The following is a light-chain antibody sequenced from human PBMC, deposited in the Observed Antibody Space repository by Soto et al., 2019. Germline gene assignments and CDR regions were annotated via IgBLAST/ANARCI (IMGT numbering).Light chain of an antibody. CDR3: QQYNNWPYT. CDR1: QSVSSN. V-gene: IGKV3-15*01. CDR2: GAS. Sequence: EIVMTQSPATLSVSPGERATLSCRASQSVSSNLAWYQQNPGQAPRLLLYGASTRATGTPARFSGSGSGTEFTRTISSLQSEEFAVYYCQQYNNWPYTFGQGTKLEIK. J-gene: IGKJ2*01.